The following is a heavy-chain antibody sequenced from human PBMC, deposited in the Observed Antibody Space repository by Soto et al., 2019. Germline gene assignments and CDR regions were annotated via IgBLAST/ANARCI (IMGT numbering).Heavy chain of an antibody. V-gene: IGHV3-48*02. J-gene: IGHJ6*02. CDR3: ARPHLDRPTYYGLDV. CDR2: INSGSDTI. D-gene: IGHD3-16*01. Sequence: GGSLRLSCAASGFTLSAYSMIWVRQAPGKGLEWISFINSGSDTIYYGDSVKGRFTISRDNAKNALYLQMNSLRDDDTAVYYCARPHLDRPTYYGLDVWGQGTTVTVSS. CDR1: GFTLSAYS.